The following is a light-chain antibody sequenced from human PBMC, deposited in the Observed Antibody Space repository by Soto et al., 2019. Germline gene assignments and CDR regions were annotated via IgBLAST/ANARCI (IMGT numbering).Light chain of an antibody. V-gene: IGLV2-14*03. Sequence: QSALTQPASVSGSPGQSIAISCTGTSSDVGGYNYVSWYQQHPGKAPKLIIYDVSNRPSGVSNRLSGSKSGNTASLTISGLQAEDEAGYYFSSYTSSSTVVFGGGTTLTVL. CDR2: DVS. CDR1: SSDVGGYNY. J-gene: IGLJ2*01. CDR3: SSYTSSSTVV.